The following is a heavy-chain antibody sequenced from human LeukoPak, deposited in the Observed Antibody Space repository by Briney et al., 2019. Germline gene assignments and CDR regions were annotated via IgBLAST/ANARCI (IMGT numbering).Heavy chain of an antibody. V-gene: IGHV4-59*12. Sequence: SETLSLTCTVSGGSISSYYWSWIRQPPGKGLEWIGYIYYSGSTNYNPSPKSRVTISVDTSKNQFSLKLSSVTAADTAVYYCARTNEYSSSPVLTWGQGTLVTVSS. J-gene: IGHJ5*02. D-gene: IGHD6-6*01. CDR1: GGSISSYY. CDR3: ARTNEYSSSPVLT. CDR2: IYYSGST.